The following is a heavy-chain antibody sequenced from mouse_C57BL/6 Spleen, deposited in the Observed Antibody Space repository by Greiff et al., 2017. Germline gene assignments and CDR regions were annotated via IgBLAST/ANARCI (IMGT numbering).Heavy chain of an antibody. CDR1: GYTFTSYW. J-gene: IGHJ2*01. V-gene: IGHV1-69*01. CDR3: ARGELGYYFDY. Sequence: QVQLQQPGAELVMPGASVKLSCKASGYTFTSYWMHWVKQRPGQGLEWIGEIDPSDSYTNYNQKFKGKSTLTVDKSSSTAYMQLSSLTSEDAAVYYCARGELGYYFDYWGQGTTLTVSS. CDR2: IDPSDSYT. D-gene: IGHD4-1*01.